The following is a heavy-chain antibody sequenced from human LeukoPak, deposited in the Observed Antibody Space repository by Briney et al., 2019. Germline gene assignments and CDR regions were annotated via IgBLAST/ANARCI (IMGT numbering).Heavy chain of an antibody. V-gene: IGHV3-21*04. CDR3: ARGFIAVAPTGDAFDI. CDR2: ISSSSSYI. CDR1: GFTFSSYS. J-gene: IGHJ3*02. D-gene: IGHD6-19*01. Sequence: PGGSLRLSCAASGFTFSSYSMNWVRQAPGKGLEWVSSISSSSSYIYYADSVKGRFTISRDNAKNSLYLQMNSLRAEDTAVYYCARGFIAVAPTGDAFDIWGQGTMVTVSS.